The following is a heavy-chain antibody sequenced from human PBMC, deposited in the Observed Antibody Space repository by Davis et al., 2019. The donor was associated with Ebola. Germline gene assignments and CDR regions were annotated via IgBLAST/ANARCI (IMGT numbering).Heavy chain of an antibody. Sequence: GESLKISCAASGFTFSSYGMHWVRQAPGKGLEWVAVISYDGSNKYYADSVKGRFTISRDNSKNTLYLQMNSLRAEDTAVYYCAKDRETFWFDPWGQGTLVTVSS. CDR1: GFTFSSYG. V-gene: IGHV3-30*18. CDR3: AKDRETFWFDP. CDR2: ISYDGSNK. D-gene: IGHD3-16*01. J-gene: IGHJ5*02.